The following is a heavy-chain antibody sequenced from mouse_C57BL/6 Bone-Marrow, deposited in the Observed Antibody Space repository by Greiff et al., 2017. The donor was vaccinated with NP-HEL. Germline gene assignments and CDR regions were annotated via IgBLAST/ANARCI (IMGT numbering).Heavy chain of an antibody. J-gene: IGHJ1*03. D-gene: IGHD2-4*01. CDR3: AIYDYDGYWYFEV. Sequence: EVKLMESGGGLVKPGGSLKLSCAASGFTFSDYGMHWVRQAPEKGLEWVAYISRGSSTIYYADTVKGRFTISRDNAKNTLFLQMTSLRSEDTAMDYCAIYDYDGYWYFEVWGTGTTVTVSS. CDR1: GFTFSDYG. CDR2: ISRGSSTI. V-gene: IGHV5-17*01.